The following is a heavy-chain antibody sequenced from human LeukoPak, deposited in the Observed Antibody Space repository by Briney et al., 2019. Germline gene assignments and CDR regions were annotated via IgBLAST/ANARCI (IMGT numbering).Heavy chain of an antibody. CDR3: ARGEPTAKYYYYYMDV. D-gene: IGHD2-2*01. CDR2: IIPIFGTA. V-gene: IGHV1-69*05. Sequence: SVKVSCKASGGTFSGYAISWVRQAPGQGLEWMGGIIPIFGTANYAQKFQGRVTITTDESTSTAYMELSSLRSEDTAVYYCARGEPTAKYYYYYMDVWGKGTTVTVSS. J-gene: IGHJ6*03. CDR1: GGTFSGYA.